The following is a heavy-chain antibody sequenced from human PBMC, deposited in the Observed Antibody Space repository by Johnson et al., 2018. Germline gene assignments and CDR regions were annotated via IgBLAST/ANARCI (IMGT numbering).Heavy chain of an antibody. Sequence: VQLVESGGGLVQPGGSLRLSCAASGFTFSSYWMHWVRQAPGKGLVWVSRINSDGSRTNYADSVKGRFTISRDNAKNTLHLQMNSLRAEDTAVYYCARGGYGNWFDPWGQGTLVTVSS. CDR3: ARGGYGNWFDP. V-gene: IGHV3-74*02. CDR2: INSDGSRT. CDR1: GFTFSSYW. J-gene: IGHJ5*02. D-gene: IGHD5-18*01.